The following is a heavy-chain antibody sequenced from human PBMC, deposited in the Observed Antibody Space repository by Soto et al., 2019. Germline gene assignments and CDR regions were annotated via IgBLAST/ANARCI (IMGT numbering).Heavy chain of an antibody. CDR1: GGSISSGGYS. D-gene: IGHD6-13*01. CDR2: IYHSGST. CDR3: ARVRGPAAADLNWFDP. V-gene: IGHV4-30-2*01. J-gene: IGHJ5*02. Sequence: PSETLSLTCAVSGGSISSGGYSWSWIRQPPGKGLEWIGYIYHSGSTYYNPSLKSRVTISVDRSKNQFSLKLSSVTAADTAVYYCARVRGPAAADLNWFDPWGQGTLVTVSS.